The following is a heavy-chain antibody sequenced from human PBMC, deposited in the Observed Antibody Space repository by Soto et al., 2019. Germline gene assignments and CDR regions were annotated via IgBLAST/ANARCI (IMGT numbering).Heavy chain of an antibody. D-gene: IGHD6-19*01. Sequence: QVQLVESGGGVVQPGRSLRLSCAASGFTFSSYGMHWVRQAPGKGLEWVAVIWYDASNKYYADSVKGRFTIPRDNSKTTLYLQMNSLRAEDMAVYYCARDCAGYSSGWYQRGGFDYWGQGTLVTVSS. CDR2: IWYDASNK. CDR1: GFTFSSYG. CDR3: ARDCAGYSSGWYQRGGFDY. J-gene: IGHJ4*02. V-gene: IGHV3-33*01.